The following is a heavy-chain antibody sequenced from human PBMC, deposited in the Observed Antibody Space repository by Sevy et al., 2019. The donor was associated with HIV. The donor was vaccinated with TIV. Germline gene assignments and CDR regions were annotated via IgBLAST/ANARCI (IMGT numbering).Heavy chain of an antibody. CDR1: GASISTTDYY. CDR3: ARGVGGPGVMISFGGVKYGFDF. J-gene: IGHJ3*01. CDR2: IHHTGTT. D-gene: IGHD3-16*01. V-gene: IGHV4-30-4*01. Sequence: SETLSLTCTVSGASISTTDYYWSWIRQPPGKGLEWIGYIHHTGTTYYNPSLKSRLSRISVDTSRNQFSLKLSSVTAADTAVYYCARGVGGPGVMISFGGVKYGFDFWGQGRMVTVSS.